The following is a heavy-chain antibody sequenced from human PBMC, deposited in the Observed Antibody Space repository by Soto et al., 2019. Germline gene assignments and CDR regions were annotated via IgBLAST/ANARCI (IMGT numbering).Heavy chain of an antibody. CDR3: ARFPARCTSPNCYSDY. CDR1: GFAFSTYN. V-gene: IGHV3-21*01. D-gene: IGHD2-8*01. J-gene: IGHJ4*02. CDR2: ISSSNTYI. Sequence: EVQLVESGGGLVKPGGSLRLSCAASGFAFSTYNMDWVRQAPGKGLEWASFISSSNTYIYYAESVKGRFTISRDNAENSLSLEMSSLRAEDREVYYCARFPARCTSPNCYSDYWGQGVLVTVSS.